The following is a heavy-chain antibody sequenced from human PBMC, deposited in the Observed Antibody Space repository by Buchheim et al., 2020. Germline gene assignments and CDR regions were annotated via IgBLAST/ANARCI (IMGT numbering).Heavy chain of an antibody. V-gene: IGHV4-31*03. CDR3: ARGHGSGSYYSNWCDP. J-gene: IGHJ5*02. CDR2: IYYSGST. CDR1: GGPISSGGYY. D-gene: IGHD3-10*01. Sequence: QVQLQESGPGLVKPSQTLSLTCTVPGGPISSGGYYWSWLRQHPGKGLEWIGYIYYSGSTYHNPSLTSRVTISVDTSKNQFSLKLSSVTAADTAVYYCARGHGSGSYYSNWCDPWGQGTL.